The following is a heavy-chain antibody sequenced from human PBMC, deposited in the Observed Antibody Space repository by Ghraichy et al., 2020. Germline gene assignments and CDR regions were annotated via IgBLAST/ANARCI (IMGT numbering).Heavy chain of an antibody. CDR3: ARGRSGSKRPGDAFDI. V-gene: IGHV3-11*01. CDR2: ISSSGSTI. D-gene: IGHD1-26*01. J-gene: IGHJ3*02. Sequence: GALRLSCAASGFTFSDYYMSWIRQAPGKGLEWVSYISSSGSTIYYADSVKGRFTISRDNAKNSLYLQMNSLRAEDTAVYYCARGRSGSKRPGDAFDIWGQGTMVTVSS. CDR1: GFTFSDYY.